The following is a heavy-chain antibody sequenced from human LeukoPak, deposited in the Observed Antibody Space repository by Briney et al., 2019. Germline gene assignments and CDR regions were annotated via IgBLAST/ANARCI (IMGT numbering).Heavy chain of an antibody. CDR2: LCDSGRT. D-gene: IGHD1-26*01. CDR1: GGSISHYY. J-gene: IGHJ4*02. V-gene: IGHV4-59*08. CDR3: ARSPFSGSYWVDY. Sequence: AETLSLTCSVSGGSISHYYWSWIRQPPGKELEWIGYLCDSGRTNHNPSLKSRVTISVDTSKNQFSLKLSSVTAADTAVYYCARSPFSGSYWVDYWGQGTLVTVSS.